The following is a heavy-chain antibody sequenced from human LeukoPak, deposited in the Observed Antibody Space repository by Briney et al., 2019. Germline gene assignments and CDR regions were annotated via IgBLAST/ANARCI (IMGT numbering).Heavy chain of an antibody. CDR1: GFTVSSNY. J-gene: IGHJ4*02. CDR3: ARPKTVSTAMEDDY. Sequence: GGSLRLSCAASGFTVSSNYMSWVRQAPGKGLEWVSVIYSGGSTYYADSVKGRFTISRDNSKNTLYLQMNSLRAEDTAMYYCARPKTVSTAMEDDYWGQGTLVTVSS. D-gene: IGHD5-18*01. CDR2: IYSGGST. V-gene: IGHV3-66*04.